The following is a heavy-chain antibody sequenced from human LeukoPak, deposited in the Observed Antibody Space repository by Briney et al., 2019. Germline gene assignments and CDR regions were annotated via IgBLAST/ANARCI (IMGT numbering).Heavy chain of an antibody. CDR2: ISSSSYI. Sequence: GGSLRLSCAASGFTFSSYSMNWVRQAPGKGLEWVSSISSSSYIYYADSVKGRFTISRDNAKNSLYLQMNSLRAEDTAVYYCARVYSGSRFDYWGQGTLVTVSS. CDR3: ARVYSGSRFDY. D-gene: IGHD1-26*01. J-gene: IGHJ4*02. V-gene: IGHV3-21*01. CDR1: GFTFSSYS.